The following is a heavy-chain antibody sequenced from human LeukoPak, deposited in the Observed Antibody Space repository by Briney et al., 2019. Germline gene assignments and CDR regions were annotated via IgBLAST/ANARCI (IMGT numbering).Heavy chain of an antibody. V-gene: IGHV3-11*01. CDR3: AKYSGSYPIYYGMDV. J-gene: IGHJ6*02. D-gene: IGHD1-26*01. CDR2: ISSSGSSL. CDR1: GFTFSDYY. Sequence: PGGSLRLSCAASGFTFSDYYTTWIRQAPGKGLEWVSYISSSGSSLHYADSVKGRFTISRDNSKNTLYLQMNSLRAEDTAVYYCAKYSGSYPIYYGMDVWGQGTTVTVSS.